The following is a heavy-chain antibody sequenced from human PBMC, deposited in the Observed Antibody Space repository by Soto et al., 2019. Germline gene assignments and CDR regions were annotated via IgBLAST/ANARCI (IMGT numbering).Heavy chain of an antibody. CDR1: GGTFSSYT. V-gene: IGHV1-69*02. D-gene: IGHD5-12*01. J-gene: IGHJ6*02. CDR2: IIPILGIA. Sequence: VQLVQSGAEVKKPGSSVKVSCKASGGTFSSYTISWVRQAPGQGLEWMGRIIPILGIANYAQKFQGRVTITAANSTSTAYMELSSLRSDDTAVYYCARGPPVGYGNYYYCGMDVWGQGTTVTVSS. CDR3: ARGPPVGYGNYYYCGMDV.